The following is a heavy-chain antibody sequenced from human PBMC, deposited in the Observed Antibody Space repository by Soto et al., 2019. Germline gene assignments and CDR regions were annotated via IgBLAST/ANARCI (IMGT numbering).Heavy chain of an antibody. J-gene: IGHJ4*02. Sequence: PSETLSLTCTVSGGSISSGGYYWSWIRQHPGKGLEWIGYIYYSGSTYYNPSLKSRVTISVDTSKNQFSLKLSSVTAADTAVYYCARGVPRENFDYWGQGTLVTVSS. CDR3: ARGVPRENFDY. CDR1: GGSISSGGYY. CDR2: IYYSGST. V-gene: IGHV4-31*03. D-gene: IGHD1-26*01.